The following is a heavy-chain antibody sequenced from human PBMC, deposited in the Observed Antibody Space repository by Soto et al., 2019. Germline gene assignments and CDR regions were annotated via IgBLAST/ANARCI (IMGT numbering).Heavy chain of an antibody. CDR1: GFTFSSYA. CDR3: ARDHEYSYGYGY. D-gene: IGHD5-18*01. V-gene: IGHV3-30-3*01. J-gene: IGHJ4*02. CDR2: ISYDGSNK. Sequence: GGSLRLSCAASGFTFSSYAMHWVRQAPGKGLEWVAVISYDGSNKYYADSVKGRFTISRDNSKNTLYLQMNSLRAEDTAVYYCARDHEYSYGYGYWGQGTLVTVSS.